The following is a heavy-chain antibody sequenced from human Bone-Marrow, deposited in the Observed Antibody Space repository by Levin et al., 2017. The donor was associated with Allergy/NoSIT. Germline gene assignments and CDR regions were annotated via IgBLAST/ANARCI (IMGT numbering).Heavy chain of an antibody. CDR1: GFTFSSYA. V-gene: IGHV3-30*04. CDR3: ARDNDDFWSGYYYYYYGMDV. Sequence: GGSLRLSCAASGFTFSSYAMHWVRQAPGKGLEWVAVIPYDGSNKYYADSVKGRFTISRDNSKNTLYLQMNSLRAEDTAVYYCARDNDDFWSGYYYYYYGMDVWGQGTTVTVSS. D-gene: IGHD3-3*01. CDR2: IPYDGSNK. J-gene: IGHJ6*02.